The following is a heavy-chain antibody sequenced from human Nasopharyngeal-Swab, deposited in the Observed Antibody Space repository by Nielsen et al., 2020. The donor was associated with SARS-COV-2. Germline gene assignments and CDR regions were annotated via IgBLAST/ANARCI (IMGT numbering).Heavy chain of an antibody. CDR3: ASSRTTQNWFDP. Sequence: GESLKISCAASGFTFSSYGMHWVRQAPGKGLEWVAVISYDGSNKYYADSVKGRFTISRDNAKNSLYLQMNSLRAEDTAVYYCASSRTTQNWFDPWGQGTLVTVSS. CDR2: ISYDGSNK. V-gene: IGHV3-30*03. D-gene: IGHD1-1*01. CDR1: GFTFSSYG. J-gene: IGHJ5*02.